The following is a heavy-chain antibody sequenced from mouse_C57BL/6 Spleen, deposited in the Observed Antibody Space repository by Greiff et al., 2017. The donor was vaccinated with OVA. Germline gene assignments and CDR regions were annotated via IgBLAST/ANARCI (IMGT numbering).Heavy chain of an antibody. D-gene: IGHD1-1*01. Sequence: EVKLVESGGGLVQPGGSLSLSCAASGFTFTDYYMSCVRQPPGKALEWLGFIRNKANGYTTEYSASVKCRFTISRDNSQSILYLQMNALRAEDSATYYCARIITTKDRYYYAMDYWGQGTSVTVSS. V-gene: IGHV7-3*01. J-gene: IGHJ4*01. CDR1: GFTFTDYY. CDR2: IRNKANGYTT. CDR3: ARIITTKDRYYYAMDY.